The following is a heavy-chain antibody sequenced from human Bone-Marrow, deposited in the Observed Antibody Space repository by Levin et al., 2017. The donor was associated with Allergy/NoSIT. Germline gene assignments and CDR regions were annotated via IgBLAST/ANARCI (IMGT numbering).Heavy chain of an antibody. D-gene: IGHD2-15*01. CDR2: INPNTGDT. Sequence: GESLKISCKASGYIFTAYFMHWVRQAPGQGLEWMGRINPNTGDTDYAQSFQGRVTLTRDTSISTAYMDLSRLRSDDTAVYYYARDLGYCSGGNCYDFAYWGQGTLVTVSS. J-gene: IGHJ4*02. V-gene: IGHV1-2*06. CDR3: ARDLGYCSGGNCYDFAY. CDR1: GYIFTAYF.